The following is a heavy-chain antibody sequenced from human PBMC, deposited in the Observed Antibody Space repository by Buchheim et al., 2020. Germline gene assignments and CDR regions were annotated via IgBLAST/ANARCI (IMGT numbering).Heavy chain of an antibody. J-gene: IGHJ6*02. D-gene: IGHD3-3*01. V-gene: IGHV4-31*03. CDR3: ARDRMYDFWSGYEIGTYYYYYGMDV. Sequence: QVQLQESGPGLVKPSQTLSLTCTVSGGSISSGGYYWSWIRQHPGKGLEWIGYTYYSGSTNHNPSLKSRVTISVDMPKDQFPLKLSSVTAADTAVYYCARDRMYDFWSGYEIGTYYYYYGMDVWGQGTT. CDR2: TYYSGST. CDR1: GGSISSGGYY.